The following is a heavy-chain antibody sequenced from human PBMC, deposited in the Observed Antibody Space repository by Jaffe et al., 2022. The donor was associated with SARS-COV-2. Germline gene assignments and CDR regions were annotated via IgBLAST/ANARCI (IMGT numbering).Heavy chain of an antibody. Sequence: QVQLVESGGGVVQPGRSLRLSCAASGFTFSSYGMHWVRQAPGKGLEWVAVISYDGSNKYYADSVKGRFTISRDNSKNTLYLQMNSLRAEDTAVYYCAKVQSGGGMDVWGQGTTVTVSS. CDR1: GFTFSSYG. J-gene: IGHJ6*02. D-gene: IGHD3-10*01. CDR3: AKVQSGGGMDV. CDR2: ISYDGSNK. V-gene: IGHV3-30*18.